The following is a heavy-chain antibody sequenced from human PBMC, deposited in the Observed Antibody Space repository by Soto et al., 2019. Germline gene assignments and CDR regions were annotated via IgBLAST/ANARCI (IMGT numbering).Heavy chain of an antibody. CDR1: GFTFSSYS. J-gene: IGHJ3*02. CDR2: ISSSSSYI. CDR3: ARDTAIRYRRGDDAFDI. Sequence: GGSLRLSCAASGFTFSSYSMNWVRQAPGKGLEWVSSISSSSSYIYYADSVKGRFTISRDNAKNSLYLQMNSLRAEDTAVYYCARDTAIRYRRGDDAFDIWGQGTMVTVSS. D-gene: IGHD3-9*01. V-gene: IGHV3-21*01.